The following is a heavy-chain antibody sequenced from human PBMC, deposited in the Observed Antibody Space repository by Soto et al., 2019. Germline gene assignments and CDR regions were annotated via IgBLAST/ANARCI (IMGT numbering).Heavy chain of an antibody. Sequence: SESLSLTCTVSVGSISSSSYYWGWILQPPGKGLEWIGSIYYSGSTYYNPSLKSRVTVSVDTSKNQFSLKLSSVTAADTAVYYCARLRYYYDSSGYYQFDYWGQGTLVTVSS. CDR1: VGSISSSSYY. J-gene: IGHJ4*02. CDR3: ARLRYYYDSSGYYQFDY. D-gene: IGHD3-22*01. V-gene: IGHV4-39*01. CDR2: IYYSGST.